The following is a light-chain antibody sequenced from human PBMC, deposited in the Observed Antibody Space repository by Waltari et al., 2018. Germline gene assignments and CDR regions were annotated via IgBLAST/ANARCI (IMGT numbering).Light chain of an antibody. Sequence: DIQMTQSPATLSASVGDRVTISCRASQSISSWLAWYQQQPGKAPKMLIFKASFLESGVPSRFSGSGSGTEFSLTISSLQPEDFATYYCQQYDDFPFTFGQGTKVEVK. CDR2: KAS. V-gene: IGKV1-5*03. CDR1: QSISSW. CDR3: QQYDDFPFT. J-gene: IGKJ2*01.